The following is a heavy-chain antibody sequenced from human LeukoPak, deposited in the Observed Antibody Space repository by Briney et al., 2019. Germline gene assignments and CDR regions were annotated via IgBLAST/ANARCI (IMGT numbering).Heavy chain of an antibody. Sequence: GGPLRLSCAASGFTFSSYWMSWVRQAPGKGLEWVANIKQDGSEKYYVDSVKGRFTISRDNAKNSLYLQMNSLRAEDTAVYYCARVQSITMIVVVTHALDYWGQGTLVTVSS. J-gene: IGHJ4*02. CDR1: GFTFSSYW. CDR3: ARVQSITMIVVVTHALDY. D-gene: IGHD3-22*01. V-gene: IGHV3-7*01. CDR2: IKQDGSEK.